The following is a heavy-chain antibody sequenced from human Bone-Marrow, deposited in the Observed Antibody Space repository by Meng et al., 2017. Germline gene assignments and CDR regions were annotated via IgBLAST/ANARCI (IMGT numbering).Heavy chain of an antibody. V-gene: IGHV3-30*06. CDR1: GFTFSSYG. CDR2: ISYDGSNK. CDR3: ARAYSSSWYFGAPFDP. Sequence: GGSLRLSCAASGFTFSSYGMHWVRQAPGKGLEWVAVISYDGSNKYYADSVKGRFTISRDNSKNTLYLQMNSLRAEDTAVYYCARAYSSSWYFGAPFDPWGREPWSPSPQ. D-gene: IGHD6-13*01. J-gene: IGHJ5*02.